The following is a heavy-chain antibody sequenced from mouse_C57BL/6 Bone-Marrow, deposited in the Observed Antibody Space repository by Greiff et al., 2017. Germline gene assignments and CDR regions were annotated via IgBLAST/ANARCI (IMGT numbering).Heavy chain of an antibody. CDR3: ASPPIYYDYPFAY. CDR2: ISSGGSYT. CDR1: GFTFSSYG. V-gene: IGHV5-6*01. J-gene: IGHJ3*01. D-gene: IGHD2-4*01. Sequence: EVMLVESGGDLVKPGGSLKLSCAASGFTFSSYGMSWVRQTPDKRLEWVATISSGGSYTDYPDSVKGRFTISRDNAKNTLYLQMSSLKSEDTAMYYCASPPIYYDYPFAYWGQGTLVTVSA.